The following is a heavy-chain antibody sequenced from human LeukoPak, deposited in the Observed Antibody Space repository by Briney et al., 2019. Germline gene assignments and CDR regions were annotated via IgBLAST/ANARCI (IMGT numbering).Heavy chain of an antibody. D-gene: IGHD3-22*01. J-gene: IGHJ4*02. Sequence: GESLKISCAASGFTFSTYSMNWVRQAPGKGLEWVSSISSSSYYIYYADSVKGRFTISRDNAKNSLYLQMNSLRAEDTAVYYCASPKGQYYYDSGGYYYFGYWGQGTLVTVSS. CDR2: ISSSSYYI. CDR1: GFTFSTYS. CDR3: ASPKGQYYYDSGGYYYFGY. V-gene: IGHV3-21*01.